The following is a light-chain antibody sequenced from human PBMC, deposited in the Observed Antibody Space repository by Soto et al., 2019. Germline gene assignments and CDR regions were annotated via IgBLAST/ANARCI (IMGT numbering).Light chain of an antibody. CDR3: QSYDSSLVV. CDR2: GNS. V-gene: IGLV1-40*01. J-gene: IGLJ2*01. Sequence: QAVVTQPPSVSGAPGQRVTISCTGSSSNIGAGYDVHWYQQLPGTAPKLLIYGNSNRPSGVPDRFSGSKSGTSASLAITGLQAEDEADYYCQSYDSSLVVFGGGTKRTV. CDR1: SSNIGAGYD.